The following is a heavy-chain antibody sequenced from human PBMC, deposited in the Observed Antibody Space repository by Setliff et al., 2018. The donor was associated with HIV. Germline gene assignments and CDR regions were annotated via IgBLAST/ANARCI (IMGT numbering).Heavy chain of an antibody. CDR2: INAGDDNT. CDR1: GYTFSTNA. D-gene: IGHD6-19*01. Sequence: ASVKVSCKAFGYTFSTNAIPWVRQAPGQRLEWMGYINAGDDNTRYSEKFQGGVTIIRDTSANTAYMELRRLRSEATDVYYCARGSCSGCYLSDYWGLGTLVTVSS. CDR3: ARGSCSGCYLSDY. J-gene: IGHJ4*02. V-gene: IGHV1-3*01.